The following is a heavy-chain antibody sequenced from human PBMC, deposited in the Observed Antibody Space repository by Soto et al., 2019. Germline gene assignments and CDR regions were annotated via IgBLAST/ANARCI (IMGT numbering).Heavy chain of an antibody. D-gene: IGHD6-6*01. V-gene: IGHV6-1*01. CDR1: GDSVSSNSAA. Sequence: SQTLSLTCAISGDSVSSNSAAWNWIRQSPSRGLEWLGRTYYRSKWYNDYAVSVKSRITINTDTSKNQFSLQLNSVTPEDTAVYECARSSIADNNLDYWGQGTLVTVAS. CDR2: TYYRSKWYN. J-gene: IGHJ4*02. CDR3: ARSSIADNNLDY.